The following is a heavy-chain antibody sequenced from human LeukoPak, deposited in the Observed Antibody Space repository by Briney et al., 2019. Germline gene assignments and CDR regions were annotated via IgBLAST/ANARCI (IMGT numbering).Heavy chain of an antibody. V-gene: IGHV3-74*01. D-gene: IGHD3-10*01. Sequence: PGGSLRLSCAASGFSFSVYWMHWVRQAPGKGPVWVARIKSDGSTIYADSVQGRFTISRDNAKNMVYLQMNSLRADDTAIYYCTRAITYFYGSVTYDWFDSWGQGTRVTVSS. J-gene: IGHJ5*01. CDR2: IKSDGST. CDR1: GFSFSVYW. CDR3: TRAITYFYGSVTYDWFDS.